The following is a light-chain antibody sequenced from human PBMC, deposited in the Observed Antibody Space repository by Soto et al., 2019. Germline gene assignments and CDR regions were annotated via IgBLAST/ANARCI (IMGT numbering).Light chain of an antibody. CDR3: QKYNSAPLT. V-gene: IGKV1-27*01. Sequence: DIQMTQSPSSLSASVGARVTITCRARQGISNYLAWYQQKPGKVPKLLIYAASTLQSGVPSRFSGSGSGTDFILTICSLQPEDVATYYCQKYNSAPLTFGGGTKVEIK. CDR1: QGISNY. J-gene: IGKJ4*01. CDR2: AAS.